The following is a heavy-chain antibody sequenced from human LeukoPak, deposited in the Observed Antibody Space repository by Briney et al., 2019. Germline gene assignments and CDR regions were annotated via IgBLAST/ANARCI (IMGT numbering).Heavy chain of an antibody. J-gene: IGHJ4*02. D-gene: IGHD1-1*01. CDR3: ARERNLYYFDY. V-gene: IGHV3-53*01. CDR2: IYSGGST. Sequence: GGSLRLSCAASGFTVSSNYMSWVRQAPGKGLEWVSVIYSGGSTYYADSVKGRFTISRDNSKNTLYLQMNSLRAEDTAVYYCARERNLYYFDYWGQGTLATVSS. CDR1: GFTVSSNY.